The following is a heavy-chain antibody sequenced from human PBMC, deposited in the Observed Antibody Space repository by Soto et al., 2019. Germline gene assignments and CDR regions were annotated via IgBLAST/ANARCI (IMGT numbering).Heavy chain of an antibody. CDR3: ARGEVVDVVAAFKRDFEP. CDR1: GDTVNNGDYF. CDR2: IYFTGST. D-gene: IGHD5-12*01. V-gene: IGHV4-30-4*01. J-gene: IGHJ5*02. Sequence: PSETLSLTCTVSGDTVNNGDYFWSWIRQSPGKGLEWLGYIYFTGSTYYSPSLKSRLHISMDKSKNHFSLEMTSVTVAESAVYFCARGEVVDVVAAFKRDFEPWGPGLLVTVSS.